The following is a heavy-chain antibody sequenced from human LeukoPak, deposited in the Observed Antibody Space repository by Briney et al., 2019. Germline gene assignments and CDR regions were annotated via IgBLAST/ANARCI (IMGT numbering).Heavy chain of an antibody. V-gene: IGHV3-33*01. D-gene: IGHD2-15*01. CDR1: GFTFSSYG. J-gene: IGHJ4*02. CDR3: ARDRGYCSGGSCLYIDY. CDR2: IWYGGSNK. Sequence: GRSLRLSCAASGFTFSSYGMHWVRQAPGKGLEWVAVIWYGGSNKYYADSVKGRFTISRDNSKNTLYLQMNSLRAEDTAVYYCARDRGYCSGGSCLYIDYWGQGTLVTVSS.